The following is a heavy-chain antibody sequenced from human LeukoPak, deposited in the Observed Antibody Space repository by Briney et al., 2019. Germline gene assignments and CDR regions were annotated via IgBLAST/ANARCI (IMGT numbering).Heavy chain of an antibody. J-gene: IGHJ4*02. CDR1: GFTFSNYN. D-gene: IGHD2-15*01. CDR3: ARDHRVAGNFDY. V-gene: IGHV3-21*01. Sequence: PGGSLRLSCAASGFTFSNYNMNWVRQTPGKGLEWVSSITRDSIYTFYADSVRGRFTISRDNAKNSLSLQMNSLRAEDTAVYYCARDHRVAGNFDYWGQGTLVTVSS. CDR2: ITRDSIYT.